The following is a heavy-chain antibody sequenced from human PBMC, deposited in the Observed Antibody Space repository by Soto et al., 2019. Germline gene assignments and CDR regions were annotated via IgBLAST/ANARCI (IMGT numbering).Heavy chain of an antibody. CDR3: AADSTLMQFWFYGLDI. V-gene: IGHV1-58*01. Sequence: QMQLVQSGPEVKKPGTSVKVSCKASGFTFPSSAVHWVRQARGHGLEWIGWIVVGSGNTNYAQKFQERVTITRDMSPSTAYVELSSLRSEDTAVYYCAADSTLMQFWFYGLDIWGQGTMVTVSS. J-gene: IGHJ3*02. CDR1: GFTFPSSA. D-gene: IGHD3-10*01. CDR2: IVVGSGNT.